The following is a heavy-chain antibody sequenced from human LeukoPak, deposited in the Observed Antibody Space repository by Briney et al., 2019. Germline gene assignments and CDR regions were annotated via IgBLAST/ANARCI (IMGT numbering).Heavy chain of an antibody. CDR2: MNPNSGNT. V-gene: IGHV1-8*01. D-gene: IGHD6-13*01. CDR3: ARVVRGYSSSPETPYYYYYYMDV. Sequence: ASVKVSCKASGYTFTSYDINWVRQATGQGLEWMGWMNPNSGNTGYAQKFQGRVTMTRDMSTSTDYMELSSLRSEDTAVYYCARVVRGYSSSPETPYYYYYYMDVWGKGTTVTISS. J-gene: IGHJ6*03. CDR1: GYTFTSYD.